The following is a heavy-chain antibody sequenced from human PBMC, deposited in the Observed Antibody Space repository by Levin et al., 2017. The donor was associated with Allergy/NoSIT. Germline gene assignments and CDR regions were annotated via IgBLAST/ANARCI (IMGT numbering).Heavy chain of an antibody. CDR2: IRSNAYGGTT. CDR3: VRDVGGYCRGVSCSLDY. D-gene: IGHD2-15*01. J-gene: IGHJ4*02. V-gene: IGHV3-49*03. CDR1: GFTFGDYA. Sequence: GESLKISCTASGFTFGDYAMSWFRQAPGKGLEWVGLIRSNAYGGTTESAASVRGRFTMSRDDSKSVAYLQMNSLKIEDTAVYYCVRDVGGYCRGVSCSLDYWGQGTLVTVSS.